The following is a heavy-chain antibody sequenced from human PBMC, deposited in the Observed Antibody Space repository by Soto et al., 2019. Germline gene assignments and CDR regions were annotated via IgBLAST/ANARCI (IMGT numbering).Heavy chain of an antibody. CDR2: INHSGST. Sequence: SETLSLTCAVYGGSFSGYYWSWIRQPPGKGLEWIGEINHSGSTNYNPSLKSRVTISVDTSKNQFSLKLSSVTAADTAVYYCARLRVRGVPPYYYYYGMDVWGQGTTVTVSS. V-gene: IGHV4-34*01. CDR1: GGSFSGYY. J-gene: IGHJ6*02. D-gene: IGHD3-10*01. CDR3: ARLRVRGVPPYYYYYGMDV.